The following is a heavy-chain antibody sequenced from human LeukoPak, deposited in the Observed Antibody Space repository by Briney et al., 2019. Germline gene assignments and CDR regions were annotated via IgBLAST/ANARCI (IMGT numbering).Heavy chain of an antibody. V-gene: IGHV3-53*04. CDR2: IYSGGST. CDR3: ARGGYSGYAYPDYYYGMDV. D-gene: IGHD5-12*01. CDR1: GFTVSSNY. J-gene: IGHJ6*02. Sequence: PGGSLRLSCAASGFTVSSNYMSWVRQAPGKGLEWVSVIYSGGSTYYADSVKGRFTISRHNSKSTLYLQMNSLRAEDTAVYYCARGGYSGYAYPDYYYGMDVWGQGTTVTVSS.